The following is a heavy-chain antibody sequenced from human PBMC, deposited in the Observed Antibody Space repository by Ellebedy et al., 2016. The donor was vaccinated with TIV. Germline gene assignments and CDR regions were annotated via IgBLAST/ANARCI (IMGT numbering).Heavy chain of an antibody. CDR3: ARDLGMGGYFDY. CDR1: GGTFSSYA. D-gene: IGHD1-26*01. J-gene: IGHJ4*02. Sequence: AASVKVSCKASGGTFSSYAISWVRQAPGQGLEWMGGIIPIFGTANYAQKFQGRVTITSDESTSTAYMELSSLRSEDTAVDYCARDLGMGGYFDYWGQGTLVTVSS. CDR2: IIPIFGTA. V-gene: IGHV1-69*13.